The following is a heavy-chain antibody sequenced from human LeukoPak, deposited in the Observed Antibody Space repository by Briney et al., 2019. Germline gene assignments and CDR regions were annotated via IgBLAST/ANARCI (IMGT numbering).Heavy chain of an antibody. D-gene: IGHD3-3*01. CDR1: GFTFSSYG. Sequence: GGSLRLSCAASGFTFSSYGMHWVRQAPGKGLEWVAVIWYDGSNKYYADSVKGRFTISRDNSKNTLYLQMNSLRAEDTAVYYCAKGVSEEIWSGYWYWGQGTLVTVSS. CDR3: AKGVSEEIWSGYWY. CDR2: IWYDGSNK. J-gene: IGHJ4*02. V-gene: IGHV3-33*06.